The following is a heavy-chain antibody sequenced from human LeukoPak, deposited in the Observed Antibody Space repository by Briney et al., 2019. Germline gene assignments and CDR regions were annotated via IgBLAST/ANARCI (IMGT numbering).Heavy chain of an antibody. J-gene: IGHJ4*02. V-gene: IGHV1-8*03. CDR3: ARATSFTASGYDY. Sequence: ASVKLSCKSTGYTFTYSHINRIWQATGQGLEWMGWMNPNNGDSGYAQKFQGRATITRGSNISTSYMEPRSLRSDNMPVYSCARATSFTASGYDYWGQGTLVTVSS. CDR1: GYTFTYSH. CDR2: MNPNNGDS. D-gene: IGHD6-25*01.